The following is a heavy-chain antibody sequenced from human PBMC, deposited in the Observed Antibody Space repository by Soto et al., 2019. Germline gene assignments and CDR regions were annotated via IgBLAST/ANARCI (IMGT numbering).Heavy chain of an antibody. V-gene: IGHV1-69*06. CDR2: IIPIFGTA. J-gene: IGHJ3*02. D-gene: IGHD2-15*01. CDR1: GGTFSSYA. CDR3: ARDRVRYCSGGSCYKAVFDI. Sequence: SVKVSCKASGGTFSSYAISWVRQAPGQGLEWMGGIIPIFGTANYAQKFQGRVTITADKSTSTAYMELSSLRSEDTAVYYCARDRVRYCSGGSCYKAVFDIWGQGTMVTVSS.